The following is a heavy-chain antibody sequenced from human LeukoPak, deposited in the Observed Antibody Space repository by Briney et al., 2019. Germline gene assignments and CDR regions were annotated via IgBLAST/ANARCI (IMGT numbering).Heavy chain of an antibody. CDR2: IYPGDSDT. V-gene: IGHV5-51*01. CDR1: GYSFTSYW. J-gene: IGHJ4*02. Sequence: GESLKISCKGSGYSFTSYWIGWVRQLPGKGLEWMGIIYPGDSDTRYSPSFQGQVTISADKSISTAYLQWSSLKASDTAMYYCARPASRGSSWGHFDYWGQGTLVTVSS. CDR3: ARPASRGSSWGHFDY. D-gene: IGHD6-13*01.